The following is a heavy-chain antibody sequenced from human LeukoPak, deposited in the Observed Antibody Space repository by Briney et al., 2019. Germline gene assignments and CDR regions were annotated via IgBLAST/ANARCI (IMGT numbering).Heavy chain of an antibody. J-gene: IGHJ4*02. CDR1: GGTFSSYA. D-gene: IGHD3-22*01. Sequence: SVKVSCKASGGTFSSYAISWVRQAPGQGLEWMGGIIPIFGTANYAQKFQGRVTITADESTSTAYMELSSLRSEDTAVYYCTRQYYDSSGYWYYWGQGTLVTVSS. CDR2: IIPIFGTA. CDR3: TRQYYDSSGYWYY. V-gene: IGHV1-69*13.